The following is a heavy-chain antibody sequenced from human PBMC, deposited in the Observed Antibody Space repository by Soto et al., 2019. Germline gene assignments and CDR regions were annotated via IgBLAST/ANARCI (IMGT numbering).Heavy chain of an antibody. J-gene: IGHJ4*02. D-gene: IGHD5-12*01. CDR2: ISYDGSNK. CDR3: ARGPRVATMRKTFDY. Sequence: QVQLVESGGGVVQPGRSLRLSCAASGFTFSSYAMHWVRQAPGKGLEWVAVISYDGSNKYYADSVKGRFTISRDNSKNTLYLQMNSLRAEDTAVYYCARGPRVATMRKTFDYWGQGTLVTVSS. V-gene: IGHV3-30-3*01. CDR1: GFTFSSYA.